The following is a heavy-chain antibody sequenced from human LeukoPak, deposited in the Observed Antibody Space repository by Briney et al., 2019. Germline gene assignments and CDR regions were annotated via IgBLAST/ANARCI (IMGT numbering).Heavy chain of an antibody. Sequence: GGSLRLSCAASGFTFSDSAMHWVRQASRKGLEWVGRIRSKVYSYATLYAASVKGRFTTSRDDSKNTAYLQLNSLKTEDTAVYYCTRGDITHFDYWGQGNLVTVSS. CDR1: GFTFSDSA. J-gene: IGHJ4*02. D-gene: IGHD2-15*01. V-gene: IGHV3-73*01. CDR2: IRSKVYSYAT. CDR3: TRGDITHFDY.